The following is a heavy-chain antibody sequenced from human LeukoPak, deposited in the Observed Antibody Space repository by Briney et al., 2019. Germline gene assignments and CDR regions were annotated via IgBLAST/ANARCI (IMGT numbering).Heavy chain of an antibody. CDR1: GFTFSSYS. J-gene: IGHJ4*02. CDR2: ISSGSSYI. V-gene: IGHV3-21*01. Sequence: GGSLRLSCAASGFTFSSYSMNWVRQAPGKGLEWVSSISSGSSYIYYADSVKGRFTISRDNAKNSLYLQMNSLSAEDTALYYCARDDRSYDSSGYFYYFDSWGQGTLVTVSS. D-gene: IGHD3-22*01. CDR3: ARDDRSYDSSGYFYYFDS.